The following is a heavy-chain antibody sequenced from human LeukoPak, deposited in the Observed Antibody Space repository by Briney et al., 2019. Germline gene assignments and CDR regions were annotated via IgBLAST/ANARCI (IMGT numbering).Heavy chain of an antibody. Sequence: PGGSLRLSCAASGFTFSSYAMHWVRQAPGKGLEWVAVISYDGSNKYYADSVKGRVTISRDNSKNTLYLQMNSLRAEDTAVYYCARALPMIVALDAFDIWGQGTMVTVSS. CDR2: ISYDGSNK. V-gene: IGHV3-30-3*01. CDR3: ARALPMIVALDAFDI. D-gene: IGHD3-22*01. J-gene: IGHJ3*02. CDR1: GFTFSSYA.